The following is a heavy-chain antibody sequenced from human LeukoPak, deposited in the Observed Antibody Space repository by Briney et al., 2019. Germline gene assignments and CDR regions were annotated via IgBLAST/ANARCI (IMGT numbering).Heavy chain of an antibody. CDR3: ARPEGRYFDY. D-gene: IGHD1-14*01. CDR2: ISWNSDTV. Sequence: GRSLRLSCAASGFTFDDYAMHWVRQAPGKGLEWVSSISWNSDTVAYADSVKGRFTISRDNAKNSLYLQMNSLRAEDTAVYYCARPEGRYFDYWGQGTLVTVSS. J-gene: IGHJ4*02. V-gene: IGHV3-9*01. CDR1: GFTFDDYA.